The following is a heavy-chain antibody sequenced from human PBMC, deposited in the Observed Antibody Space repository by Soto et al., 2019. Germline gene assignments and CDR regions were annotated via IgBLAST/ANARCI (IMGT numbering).Heavy chain of an antibody. Sequence: QVQLVQPGAEVQKPGASVKVSCKASGYTFISYYVHWVRQAPGQGLEWMGIINPNGGSTSYAQKFQGRVTMTRDTSTSTVYMELSSLRSEDAAVYYCARDMGNPLDYWGQGTLVTVSS. CDR1: GYTFISYY. J-gene: IGHJ4*02. D-gene: IGHD7-27*01. V-gene: IGHV1-46*01. CDR3: ARDMGNPLDY. CDR2: INPNGGST.